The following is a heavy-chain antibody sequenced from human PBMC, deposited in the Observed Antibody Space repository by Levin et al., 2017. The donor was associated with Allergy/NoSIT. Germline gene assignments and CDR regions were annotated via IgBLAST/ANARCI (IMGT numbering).Heavy chain of an antibody. CDR3: ARHDSGTVEIDY. CDR1: GGSISHYY. J-gene: IGHJ4*02. CDR2: IYSSGST. Sequence: SETLSLTCTVSGGSISHYYWSWIRQPPGKGLEWIGYIYSSGSTNYNPSLKSRVTISVDTSKNQFSLKLSSVTAADTAVYYCARHDSGTVEIDYWGQGTLVTVSS. D-gene: IGHD4-23*01. V-gene: IGHV4-59*08.